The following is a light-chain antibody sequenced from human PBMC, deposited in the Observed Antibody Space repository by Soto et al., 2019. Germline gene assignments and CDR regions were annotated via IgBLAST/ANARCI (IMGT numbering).Light chain of an antibody. Sequence: IQMTQSPSSQSASVGDRVTITCRASQSINSYLNWYQQKPGKAPKLLIYAASSLQSGVPSRFSGSGSETDFTLTLTSLQPDDFATYYCQQSFSTPRTFGQGTRVDI. CDR2: AAS. CDR3: QQSFSTPRT. CDR1: QSINSY. V-gene: IGKV1-39*01. J-gene: IGKJ1*01.